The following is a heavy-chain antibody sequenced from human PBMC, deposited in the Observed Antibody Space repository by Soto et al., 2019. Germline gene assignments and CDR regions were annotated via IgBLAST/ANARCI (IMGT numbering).Heavy chain of an antibody. CDR2: VYSTGST. J-gene: IGHJ4*02. CDR3: ARSHYTYGLLIDY. D-gene: IGHD2-8*01. Sequence: SETLSLTCSVSGDSITTNGYYWGWIRQPPGKGQQWIGNVYSTGSTFSHPSLTSRVFISVDTSKNKFSLRLTSVTAADTAVYYCARSHYTYGLLIDYWGPGIMVTVSS. V-gene: IGHV4-39*01. CDR1: GDSITTNGYY.